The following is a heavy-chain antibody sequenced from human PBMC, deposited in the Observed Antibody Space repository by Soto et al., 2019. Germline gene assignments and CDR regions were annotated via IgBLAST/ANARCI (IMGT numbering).Heavy chain of an antibody. V-gene: IGHV1-18*01. D-gene: IGHD3-16*01. J-gene: IGHJ6*02. CDR2: INGYNGNT. CDR1: GYTFTSYG. CDR3: ARMGDVPYYYYGMDV. Sequence: QVRLVQSGAEVKKPGASVKVSCKASGYTFTSYGITWVRQAPGQGLEWLGWINGYNGNTNYAQKLQGRVTMTTDTSTSTAYMELRSLRSDDTAVYYCARMGDVPYYYYGMDVWCQGTTVTVSS.